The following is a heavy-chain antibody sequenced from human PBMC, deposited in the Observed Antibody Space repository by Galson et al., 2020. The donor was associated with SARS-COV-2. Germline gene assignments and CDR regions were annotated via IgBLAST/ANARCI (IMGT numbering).Heavy chain of an antibody. CDR2: SSAYNGNT. CDR1: GYNFIYYG. CDR3: ARSHGDYYYYDGMDV. D-gene: IGHD4-17*01. J-gene: IGHJ6*02. Sequence: ASVKVSCKTSGYNFIYYGISWVRQAPGQGLEWIGWSSAYNGNTVHVQKFQSRVTMTTDTSANTAYMELRSLRSDDTAIYYCARSHGDYYYYDGMDVWGQGTAVTVSS. V-gene: IGHV1-18*04.